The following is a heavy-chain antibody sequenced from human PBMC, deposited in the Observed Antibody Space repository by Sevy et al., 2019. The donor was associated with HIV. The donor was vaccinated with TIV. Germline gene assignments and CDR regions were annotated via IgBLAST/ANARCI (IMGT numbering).Heavy chain of an antibody. CDR1: GFTFSKNW. D-gene: IGHD2-21*02. CDR3: ARESGSDWYLDY. V-gene: IGHV3-33*08. J-gene: IGHJ4*02. Sequence: GGSLRLSCLASGFTFSKNWMSWVRQAPGKGLEWVAAIFNDGINKYFAGSVKGRFTISRDNSKNTLYLEMNSLRAEDTAVYYCARESGSDWYLDYWGQGTLVTVSS. CDR2: IFNDGINK.